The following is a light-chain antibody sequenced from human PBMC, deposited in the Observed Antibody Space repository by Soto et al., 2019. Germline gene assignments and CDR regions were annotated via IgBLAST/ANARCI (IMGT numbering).Light chain of an antibody. CDR1: SSDIGGLFNY. J-gene: IGLJ3*02. Sequence: QSALTQPASVSGSPGQSITISCTGTSSDIGGLFNYVSWYQQHPGKAPKLIIYDVNDRPSGVSDRFSGSKSGTTASLTISGLQAEDEAAYFCSSYSSGINRVVFGGGTKLTVL. CDR2: DVN. V-gene: IGLV2-14*03. CDR3: SSYSSGINRVV.